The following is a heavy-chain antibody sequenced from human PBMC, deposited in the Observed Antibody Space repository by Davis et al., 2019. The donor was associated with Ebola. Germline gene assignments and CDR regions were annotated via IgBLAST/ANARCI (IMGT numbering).Heavy chain of an antibody. V-gene: IGHV3-23*01. CDR2: FGTGGDT. Sequence: PGGSLRLSCETSGFIFRNYVMSWVRQAPGKGPEWVSTFGTGGDTYYADSVKGRFAISRDNSRGTLYLQMNSLRVEDSAIYYCVKDSSNIWFDIWGRGTLVTVSS. J-gene: IGHJ3*02. CDR1: GFIFRNYV. D-gene: IGHD2/OR15-2a*01. CDR3: VKDSSNIWFDI.